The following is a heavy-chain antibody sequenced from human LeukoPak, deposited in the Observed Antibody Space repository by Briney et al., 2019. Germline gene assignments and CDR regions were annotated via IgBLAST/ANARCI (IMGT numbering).Heavy chain of an antibody. D-gene: IGHD6-19*01. CDR3: ARGRGSGHKENWFDP. Sequence: GASVKVSCKASGYTFTGYYMHWVRQAPGQGLEWMGWINPNSGGTNYAQKFQGRVTMTRDTSISTAYMELSRLRSDDTAVYYCARGRGSGHKENWFDPWGQGTLVTVSS. J-gene: IGHJ5*02. V-gene: IGHV1-2*02. CDR2: INPNSGGT. CDR1: GYTFTGYY.